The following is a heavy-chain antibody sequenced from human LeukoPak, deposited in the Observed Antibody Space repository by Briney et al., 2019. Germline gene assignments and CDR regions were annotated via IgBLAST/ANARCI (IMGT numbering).Heavy chain of an antibody. Sequence: PSETLSLTCTVSGGSISSYYWSWIRQPPGKGLEWIGYIYYSGSTNYNPSLKSRVTISVDTSKNQFSLKLSSVTAADTAVYYCARDDYGGNLMAFDIWGQGTMVTVSS. CDR3: ARDDYGGNLMAFDI. CDR1: GGSISSYY. V-gene: IGHV4-59*08. D-gene: IGHD4-23*01. J-gene: IGHJ3*02. CDR2: IYYSGST.